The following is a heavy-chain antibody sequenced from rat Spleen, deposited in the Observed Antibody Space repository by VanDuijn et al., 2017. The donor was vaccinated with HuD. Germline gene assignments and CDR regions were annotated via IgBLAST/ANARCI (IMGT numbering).Heavy chain of an antibody. J-gene: IGHJ1*01. CDR2: ISYGDSSGHSGT. CDR1: GFTFSDYG. D-gene: IGHD1-11*01. CDR3: ARAGYLRDWYFDF. Sequence: EVQLVESGGGLVQPGRSLKLSCAASGFTFSDYGVAWVRQAPTTGLEWVATISYGDSSGHSGTYYRDSVRGRFPISRDDAKSTLYLQMDSLRSADTATYYCARAGYLRDWYFDFWGPGTMVTVSS. V-gene: IGHV5-29*01.